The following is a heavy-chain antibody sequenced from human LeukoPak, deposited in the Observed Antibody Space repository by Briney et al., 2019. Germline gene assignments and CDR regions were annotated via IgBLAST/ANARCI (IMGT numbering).Heavy chain of an antibody. D-gene: IGHD3-10*01. CDR1: GGSISSYY. CDR2: IYYSGST. J-gene: IGHJ3*02. CDR3: ARVSWDYYGSGSRPDAFDI. Sequence: SETLSLTCTVSGGSISSYYWSWIRQPPGKGLEWIGYIYYSGSTNYNPSLKSRVTISVDTSKNQFSLKLSSVTAADTAVYYCARVSWDYYGSGSRPDAFDIWGQGTMVTVSS. V-gene: IGHV4-59*01.